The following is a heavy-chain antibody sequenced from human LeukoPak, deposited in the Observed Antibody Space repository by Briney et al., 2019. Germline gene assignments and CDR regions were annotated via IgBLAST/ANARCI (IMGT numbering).Heavy chain of an antibody. J-gene: IGHJ4*02. CDR2: ISSSSSTI. V-gene: IGHV3-48*01. Sequence: GGSLRLSCAASGFAFSTYSMNWVRQSPGKGLEWLSYISSSSSTIYYADSVKGRFTISRDNAKNSLYLQMNSLRAEDTAVHYCATQTVAGGYWGQGTLVTVSS. CDR1: GFAFSTYS. D-gene: IGHD1-14*01. CDR3: ATQTVAGGY.